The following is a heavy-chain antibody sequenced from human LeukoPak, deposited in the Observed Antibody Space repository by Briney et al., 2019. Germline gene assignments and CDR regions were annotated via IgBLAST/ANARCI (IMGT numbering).Heavy chain of an antibody. J-gene: IGHJ4*02. D-gene: IGHD3-16*02. CDR1: GGTFSSYA. CDR3: ARVEGGYVWGSYRSYFDY. V-gene: IGHV1-69*04. Sequence: GASVKVSCKASGGTFSSYAISWVRQAPGQGLEWMGRIIPILGIANYAQKFQGRVTIIADKSTSTAYMELSSLRSEDTAVYYCARVEGGYVWGSYRSYFDYWGQGTLVTVSS. CDR2: IIPILGIA.